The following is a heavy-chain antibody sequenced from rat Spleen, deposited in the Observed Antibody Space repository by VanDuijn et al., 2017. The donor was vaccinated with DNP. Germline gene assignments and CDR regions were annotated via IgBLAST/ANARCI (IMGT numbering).Heavy chain of an antibody. CDR1: GYSITRSYR. D-gene: IGHD1-11*01. CDR2: INSAGNT. Sequence: EVQLQESGPGLVKPSQSLSLTCSVTGYSITRSYRWNWIRKFPGNKLEWMGYINSAGNTHYNPSLKSRISITRETSKNQFFLQVNSVTTEDTATYYCARMHYGCDNWGQGVMVTVSS. V-gene: IGHV3-3*01. J-gene: IGHJ2*01. CDR3: ARMHYGCDN.